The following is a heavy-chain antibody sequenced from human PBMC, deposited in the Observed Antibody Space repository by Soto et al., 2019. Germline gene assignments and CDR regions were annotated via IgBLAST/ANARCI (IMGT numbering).Heavy chain of an antibody. CDR2: MNAANGNA. J-gene: IGHJ5*02. V-gene: IGHV1-8*01. D-gene: IGHD2-21*02. CDR1: GYNFPSPN. CDR3: ARAVGIGVTGLDL. Sequence: QERLVQSGAELRRPGASVKISCRASGYNFPSPNVNWVRQASGQGPEWWGWMNAANGNAAFARDFQGRVTMTRDLSIDTASLELGGLSAGDTAMYYCARAVGIGVTGLDLWGPGTFVTVS.